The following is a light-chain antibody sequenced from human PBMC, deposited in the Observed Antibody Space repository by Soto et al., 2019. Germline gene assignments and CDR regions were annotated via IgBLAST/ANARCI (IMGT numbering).Light chain of an antibody. CDR3: QQSHSTPLN. V-gene: IGKV1-39*01. CDR2: GAS. Sequence: DIQMTQSPSYLFASVGDRITLTCRASQIINDFLNWYQQKPGKAPKLLIYGASSLETGVPSRFSARGSGTVFTLTIDNVEPGDSATYLCQQSHSTPLNFGGGTKVTIK. J-gene: IGKJ4*01. CDR1: QIINDF.